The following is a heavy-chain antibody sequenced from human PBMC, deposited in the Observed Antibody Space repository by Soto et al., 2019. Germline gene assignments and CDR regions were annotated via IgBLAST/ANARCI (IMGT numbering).Heavy chain of an antibody. D-gene: IGHD1-1*01. CDR2: ISALNGNT. J-gene: IGHJ4*02. V-gene: IGHV1-18*01. Sequence: QVHLVQSGAEVKKPGASVKVSCKGSGYGFTTYGITWVRQAPGQGLERMAWISALNGNTNYAQKLQGRVTVTRDTSTSTAYMELRSLRSDDTAVYYCARGRYGDYWGQGALVTVSS. CDR3: ARGRYGDY. CDR1: GYGFTTYG.